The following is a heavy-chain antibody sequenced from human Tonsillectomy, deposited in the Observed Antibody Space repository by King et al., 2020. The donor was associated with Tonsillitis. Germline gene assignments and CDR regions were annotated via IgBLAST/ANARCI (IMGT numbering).Heavy chain of an antibody. CDR1: GFILSNAW. J-gene: IGHJ4*02. CDR3: TPLTMQIVHYDH. CDR2: IKTKSEGGTT. Sequence: VQLVESGGGLVKPGGSLRLSCAASGFILSNAWMNWVRQAPGKGLEWVGRIKTKSEGGTTDYAAPVKGRCTISRDDSKNTLYLQINSLKAEDTAIYYCTPLTMQIVHYDHWGQGPLVTVSS. V-gene: IGHV3-15*01. D-gene: IGHD3-10*01.